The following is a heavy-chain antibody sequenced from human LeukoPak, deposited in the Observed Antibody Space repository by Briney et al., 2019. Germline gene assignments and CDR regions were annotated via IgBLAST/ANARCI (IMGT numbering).Heavy chain of an antibody. D-gene: IGHD3-10*01. J-gene: IGHJ6*03. CDR1: GYTFTSYY. Sequence: EASVKVSCKASGYTFTSYYMHWVRQAPGQGLEWMGWINPNSGGTNYAQKFQGRVTMGRDTSVSTAYMELSRLRFDDTAVYYCASGPTNYYYYYMDVWGKGTTVTVSS. CDR2: INPNSGGT. V-gene: IGHV1-2*02. CDR3: ASGPTNYYYYYMDV.